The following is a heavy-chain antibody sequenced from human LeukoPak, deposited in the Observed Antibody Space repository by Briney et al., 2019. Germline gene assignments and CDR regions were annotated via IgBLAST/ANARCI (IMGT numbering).Heavy chain of an antibody. CDR2: ISGSGGST. D-gene: IGHD3-22*01. J-gene: IGHJ4*02. CDR1: GFTFSAYH. V-gene: IGHV3-23*01. Sequence: GGSLRLSCAASGFTFSAYHINWVRQAPGKGLEWVSAISGSGGSTYYADSVKGRFTISRDNPKDTLYLQMDSLGAEDTAVYYCARDEYYDRSGYYYFWGQGTLVTVAS. CDR3: ARDEYYDRSGYYYF.